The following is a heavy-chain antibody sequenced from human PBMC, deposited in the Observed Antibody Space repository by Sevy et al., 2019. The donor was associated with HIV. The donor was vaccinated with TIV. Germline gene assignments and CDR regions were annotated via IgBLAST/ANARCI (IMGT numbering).Heavy chain of an antibody. CDR1: YGSFSGYY. D-gene: IGHD4-17*01. CDR2: INHSGST. V-gene: IGHV4-34*01. CDR3: ARLVPFTVWDWFDP. Sequence: SETLSLTCAVYYGSFSGYYWSWIRQPPGKGLEWIGEINHSGSTNYNQSLKSRVTISVDTSKNQFSLKLSSVTAADTAVYYCARLVPFTVWDWFDPWGQGTLVTVSS. J-gene: IGHJ5*02.